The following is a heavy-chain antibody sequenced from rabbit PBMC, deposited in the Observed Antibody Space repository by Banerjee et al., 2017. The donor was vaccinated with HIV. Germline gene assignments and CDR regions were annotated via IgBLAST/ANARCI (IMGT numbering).Heavy chain of an antibody. CDR1: GFDFSSYG. D-gene: IGHD4-2*01. CDR3: ARQAGSGGDAYFKL. CDR2: IGAGGYST. Sequence: QEQLEESGGDLVKPEGSLKLSCKASGFDFSSYGVSWVRQAPGKGLEWIGCIGAGGYSTAFASWAQGRFTISKTSSTTVTLQMTSLTAADTATYFCARQAGSGGDAYFKLWGQGTLVTVS. V-gene: IGHV1S45*01. J-gene: IGHJ4*01.